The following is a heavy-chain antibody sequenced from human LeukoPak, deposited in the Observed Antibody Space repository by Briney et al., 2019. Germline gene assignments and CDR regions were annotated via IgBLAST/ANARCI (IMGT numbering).Heavy chain of an antibody. CDR2: ISSSGSTI. D-gene: IGHD3-3*01. CDR3: AREESHRYDFWSGYRDYYYYYYMDV. Sequence: GGSLRLSCAASGFTFSSYEMNWVRQAPGKGLEWVSYISSSGSTIYYADSVKGRFTISRDNAKNSLYLQMNSLRAEDTAVYYCAREESHRYDFWSGYRDYYYYYYMDVWGKGTTVTVSS. CDR1: GFTFSSYE. V-gene: IGHV3-48*03. J-gene: IGHJ6*03.